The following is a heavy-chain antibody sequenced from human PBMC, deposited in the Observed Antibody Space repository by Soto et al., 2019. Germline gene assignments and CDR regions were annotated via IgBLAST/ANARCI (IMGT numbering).Heavy chain of an antibody. D-gene: IGHD4-17*01. CDR3: TTYHGDYNFDH. J-gene: IGHJ5*02. CDR2: FDPDEAET. Sequence: QVQLVQSGAEVKKPGASVKVSCKVSGYTLNEVAMHWVRQAPGKGLEWLGGFDPDEAETIYAQHFQGRVNMTEDTSTDTFYMELSSLRSEDTALYFCTTYHGDYNFDHWGQGTLVTVSS. V-gene: IGHV1-24*01. CDR1: GYTLNEVA.